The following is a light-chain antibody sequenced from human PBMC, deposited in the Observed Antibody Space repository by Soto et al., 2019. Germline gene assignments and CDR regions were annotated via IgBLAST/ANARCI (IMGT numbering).Light chain of an antibody. CDR2: GNS. CDR1: SSNIGAGYD. CDR3: QSYYSSLCAAWG. Sequence: QSVLTQPPSVSGAPGQRVTISCTGSSSNIGAGYDVHWYQQLPGTAPKLLIYGNSNRPSGVPDRFSGSKSGTSASLSITGLQAEDEADYYCQSYYSSLCAAWGFGGGPELTVL. J-gene: IGLJ3*02. V-gene: IGLV1-40*01.